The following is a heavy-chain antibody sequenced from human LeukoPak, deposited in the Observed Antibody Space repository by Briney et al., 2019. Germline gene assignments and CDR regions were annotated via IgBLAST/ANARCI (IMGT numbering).Heavy chain of an antibody. CDR2: VYYSGST. V-gene: IGHV4-59*01. Sequence: SETLFLTCTVSGGSISTFYWSWLRQPPGKRLEWIGYVYYSGSTNYNPSFKTRVTISVDTSKNQFSLKLSSVTPADTAVYYCARVDYDSSGYFDYWGQGTLVTVSS. D-gene: IGHD3-22*01. CDR1: GGSISTFY. J-gene: IGHJ4*02. CDR3: ARVDYDSSGYFDY.